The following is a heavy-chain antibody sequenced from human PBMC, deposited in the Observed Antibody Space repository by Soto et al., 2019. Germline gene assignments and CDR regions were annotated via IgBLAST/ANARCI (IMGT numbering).Heavy chain of an antibody. CDR3: EKGLMGYCSGGSCQPFDY. Sequence: QVQLVESGGGVVQPGRSLRLYCAASGFTFSSYGMHWVRQAPGKGLGWVAGISYDGSNKYYADSVKGRFPISRDNSKNSLYLQMNSLRAEDTAVYYCEKGLMGYCSGGSCQPFDYWGQGTLVTVSS. V-gene: IGHV3-30*18. J-gene: IGHJ4*02. CDR2: ISYDGSNK. CDR1: GFTFSSYG. D-gene: IGHD2-15*01.